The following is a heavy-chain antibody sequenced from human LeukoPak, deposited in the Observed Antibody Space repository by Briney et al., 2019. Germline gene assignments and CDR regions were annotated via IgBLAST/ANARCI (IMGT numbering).Heavy chain of an antibody. CDR2: IYTSGST. J-gene: IGHJ1*01. Sequence: PSETLSLTCSVSGGSISGGSYYWSWIRQPAGKGLEWIGRIYTSGSTNYNPSLKSRVTISVDTSKNQFSLKLSSVTAADTAVYYCAREGAWRTEYFQHWGQGTLVTVSS. V-gene: IGHV4-61*02. CDR3: AREGAWRTEYFQH. CDR1: GGSISGGSYY. D-gene: IGHD3-16*01.